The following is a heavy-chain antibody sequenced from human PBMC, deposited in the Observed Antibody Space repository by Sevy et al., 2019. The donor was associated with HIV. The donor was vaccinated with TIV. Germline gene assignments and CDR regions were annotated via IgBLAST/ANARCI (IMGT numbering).Heavy chain of an antibody. CDR2: TYYTSRWSS. J-gene: IGHJ5*02. D-gene: IGHD1-26*01. Sequence: SQTLSLTCGISGDSVSSNGVAWNWIRQSPSRGLEWLGRTYYTSRWSSDYAASVKSRITINPDTSKNQFSLQLNSVTPEDTAVYYCARDYIGGSRGGQGFDPWGQGTLVTVS. CDR1: GDSVSSNGVA. CDR3: ARDYIGGSRGGQGFDP. V-gene: IGHV6-1*01.